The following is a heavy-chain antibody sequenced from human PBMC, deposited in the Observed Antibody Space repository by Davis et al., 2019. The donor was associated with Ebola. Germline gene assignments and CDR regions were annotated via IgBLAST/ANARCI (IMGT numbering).Heavy chain of an antibody. V-gene: IGHV3-64D*06. CDR1: GFTFSTYA. J-gene: IGHJ3*02. D-gene: IGHD2-15*01. Sequence: GESLKISCSASGFTFSTYAMHWVRQAPGKGLEYVSTMSSNGGSRYYADSVKGRFTISRDNSKNTLYLQMSSLRAEDTAVYYCVKDRGYCSGSSCTYDAFDMWGQGTRVTVSS. CDR2: MSSNGGSR. CDR3: VKDRGYCSGSSCTYDAFDM.